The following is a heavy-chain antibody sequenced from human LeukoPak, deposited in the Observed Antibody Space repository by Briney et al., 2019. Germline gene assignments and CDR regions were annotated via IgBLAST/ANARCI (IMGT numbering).Heavy chain of an antibody. D-gene: IGHD6-6*01. J-gene: IGHJ6*02. V-gene: IGHV3-21*01. CDR1: GFTFSSYN. CDR3: AKERPHGMDV. CDR2: ITSTSTYI. Sequence: PGGSLRLSCTASGFTFSSYNMNWVRQAPGKGLEWVSTITSTSTYIAYADSVKGRFTISRDNADNSVYLQMGSLRADDTAVYYCAKERPHGMDVWGQGTSVTVSS.